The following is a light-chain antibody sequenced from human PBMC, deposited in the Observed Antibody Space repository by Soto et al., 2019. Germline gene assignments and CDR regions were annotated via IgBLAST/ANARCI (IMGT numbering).Light chain of an antibody. Sequence: DIQLTQSPSFPSSSLGDRVTITCRASQGIRSYLAWYQQTPGKAPKLLIYKASSLQSGVPSRFSGNGSGTEFTLTISSLQPADFAVYYCQQYNNWPTITFGQGTRLEIK. CDR3: QQYNNWPTIT. CDR1: QGIRSY. V-gene: IGKV1-9*01. CDR2: KAS. J-gene: IGKJ5*01.